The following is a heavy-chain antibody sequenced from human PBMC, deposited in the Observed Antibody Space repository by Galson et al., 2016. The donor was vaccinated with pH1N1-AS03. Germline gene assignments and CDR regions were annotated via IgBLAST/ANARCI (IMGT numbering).Heavy chain of an antibody. CDR3: ARVTSAWPTVGAFGI. Sequence: LRLSCAASGFTVSSQSMSWVRQAPEKGLEWVSSIYSGGSTYYADPVKGRFTISRDDSKATLFLQMSSLRPEVTAVYYCARVTSAWPTVGAFGIWGQGTMVTVSS. V-gene: IGHV3-66*02. J-gene: IGHJ3*02. CDR2: IYSGGST. D-gene: IGHD4-23*01. CDR1: GFTVSSQS.